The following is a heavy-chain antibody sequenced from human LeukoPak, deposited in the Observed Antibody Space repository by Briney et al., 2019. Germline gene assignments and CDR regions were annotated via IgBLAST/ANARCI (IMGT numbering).Heavy chain of an antibody. J-gene: IGHJ6*02. D-gene: IGHD6-13*01. CDR2: IWYDGSNK. Sequence: GGSLRLSCAASGFTFSSYGMHWVRQAPGKVLEWVAVIWYDGSNKYYADSVKGRFTISRDNSKNTLYLQMNSLRGEDTAVYYCARGHIETGYSSSWYSYYYGMDVWGQGPTVTVSS. CDR3: ARGHIETGYSSSWYSYYYGMDV. V-gene: IGHV3-33*01. CDR1: GFTFSSYG.